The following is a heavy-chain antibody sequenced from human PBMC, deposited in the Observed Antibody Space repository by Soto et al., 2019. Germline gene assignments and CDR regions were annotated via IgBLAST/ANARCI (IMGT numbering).Heavy chain of an antibody. CDR1: GFTFSSYA. CDR2: ISYDGSNK. CDR3: ARDGPIVATVGPDYYYGMDV. V-gene: IGHV3-30-3*01. J-gene: IGHJ6*02. D-gene: IGHD5-12*01. Sequence: QVQLVESGGGVVQPGRSLRLSCAASGFTFSSYAMHWVRQAPGKGLEWVAVISYDGSNKYYADSVKGRFTISRDNSKNTLYLQMNSLRAEDTAVYYCARDGPIVATVGPDYYYGMDVWGQGTTVTVSS.